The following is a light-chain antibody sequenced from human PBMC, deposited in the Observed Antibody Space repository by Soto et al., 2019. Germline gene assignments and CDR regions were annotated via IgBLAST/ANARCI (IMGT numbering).Light chain of an antibody. Sequence: QSGLTQPPSASATPGQRVTISCFGSGSNIGNGFVYWSQQLPGPAPHLLIYRNNQRPSGVHDLFSGSKSGTSASLAISGLRSEDEADYYCAAWDDRLSAYVFGIGTKVTVL. J-gene: IGLJ1*01. V-gene: IGLV1-47*01. CDR2: RNN. CDR1: GSNIGNGF. CDR3: AAWDDRLSAYV.